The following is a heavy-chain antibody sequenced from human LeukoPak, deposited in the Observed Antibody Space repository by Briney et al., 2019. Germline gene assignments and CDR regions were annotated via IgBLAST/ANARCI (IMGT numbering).Heavy chain of an antibody. CDR2: ISWNSGSI. Sequence: PGRSLRLSCAASGFTFDDYAMHWVRQAPGKGLEWVSGISWNSGSIGYADSVKGRFTISRDNAKNSLYLQMNSLRAEDTALYYCAKEEGRGYSSSWYSGYYYGMDVWGQGTTVTVSS. CDR1: GFTFDDYA. V-gene: IGHV3-9*01. D-gene: IGHD6-13*01. CDR3: AKEEGRGYSSSWYSGYYYGMDV. J-gene: IGHJ6*02.